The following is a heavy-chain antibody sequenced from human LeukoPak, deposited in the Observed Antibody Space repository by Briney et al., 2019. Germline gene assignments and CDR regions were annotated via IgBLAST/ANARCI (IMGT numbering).Heavy chain of an antibody. CDR1: GYTFTRVG. Sequence: ASLWVSCKASGYTFTRVGISCVRQAPGQGGEWRGCISVNNVKVKYAQKLQGGVTMTTDTSTRTAYMGLRSLRSDDTAVYFCARPRNYYENGGYYNWFDSWGQGTLVTVSS. CDR2: ISVNNVKV. CDR3: ARPRNYYENGGYYNWFDS. V-gene: IGHV1-18*01. J-gene: IGHJ5*01. D-gene: IGHD3-22*01.